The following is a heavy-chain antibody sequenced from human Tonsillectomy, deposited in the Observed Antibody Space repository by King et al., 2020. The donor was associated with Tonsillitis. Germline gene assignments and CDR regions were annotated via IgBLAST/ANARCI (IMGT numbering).Heavy chain of an antibody. CDR2: ISVNNGDT. D-gene: IGHD2-15*01. CDR1: SYTFTSYD. V-gene: IGHV1-18*04. Sequence: VQLVQSGGEVKKPGASVKVSCKASSYTFTSYDISWVRQAPGQGLEWMGWISVNNGDTEYAQNLQGRVTMTTDTSTSTGHMELRSLRSDDTAVYYCARHQSQDTLPRDALDIWGQGTMVTVSS. J-gene: IGHJ3*02. CDR3: ARHQSQDTLPRDALDI.